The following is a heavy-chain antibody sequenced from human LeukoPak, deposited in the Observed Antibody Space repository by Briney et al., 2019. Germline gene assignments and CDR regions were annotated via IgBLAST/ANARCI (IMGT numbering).Heavy chain of an antibody. V-gene: IGHV3-74*01. J-gene: IGHJ4*02. D-gene: IGHD6-13*01. CDR2: INSDGSST. CDR1: GFTSSSYW. CDR3: ARESRSSHTLDDY. Sequence: GGSLRLSCAASGFTSSSYWMHWVRQAPGKGLVWVSRINSDGSSTSYADSVKGRFTISRDNAKNTLYLQMNSLRAEDTAVYYCARESRSSHTLDDYWGQGTLVTVSS.